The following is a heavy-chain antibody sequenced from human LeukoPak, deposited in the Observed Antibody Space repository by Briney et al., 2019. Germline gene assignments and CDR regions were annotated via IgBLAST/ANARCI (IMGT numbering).Heavy chain of an antibody. D-gene: IGHD3-22*01. J-gene: IGHJ4*02. CDR3: AKMKGLYYYDSAGYSDN. Sequence: PGGSLRLSCAASGFTFSAYAVNWVRQAPGKGLEWVSTISGSGDSTYYADSVKGRFTISRDNSKSTLYLQMNSLSAEDTAVYFCAKMKGLYYYDSAGYSDNWGQGTLVTVSS. CDR2: ISGSGDST. CDR1: GFTFSAYA. V-gene: IGHV3-23*01.